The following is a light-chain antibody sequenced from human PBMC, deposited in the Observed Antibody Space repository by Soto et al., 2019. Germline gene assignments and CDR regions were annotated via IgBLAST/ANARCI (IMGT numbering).Light chain of an antibody. CDR1: QSVSSN. Sequence: EIVMTQSPATLSVSPGESATLSCRASQSVSSNLAWYQQKPGQVPRLLIYGASTRATGIPARFSGSGSGTELTLTISSLQSEDFAVYYCQHYNNWPPWTFGQGTKVEIK. J-gene: IGKJ1*01. CDR3: QHYNNWPPWT. V-gene: IGKV3-15*01. CDR2: GAS.